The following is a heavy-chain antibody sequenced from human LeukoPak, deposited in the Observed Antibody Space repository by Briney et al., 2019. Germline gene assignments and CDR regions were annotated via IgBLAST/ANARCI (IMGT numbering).Heavy chain of an antibody. D-gene: IGHD4-17*01. V-gene: IGHV3-74*01. CDR3: XXXXXXXXXXXYRPTAVYYFDY. Sequence: GGSLRLSCAASGFTFSSYWMHWVRQAPGKGLVWVSRINSDGSSTSYADSVKGRFTISRDNAKNTLYLQMNSLRAEDTAVYYXXXXXXXXXXXXYRPTAVYYFDYWGQGTLVTVSS. J-gene: IGHJ4*02. CDR2: INSDGSST. CDR1: GFTFSSYW.